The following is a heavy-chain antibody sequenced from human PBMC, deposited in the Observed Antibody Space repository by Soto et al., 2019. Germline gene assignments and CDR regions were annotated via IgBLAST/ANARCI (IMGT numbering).Heavy chain of an antibody. J-gene: IGHJ6*03. CDR2: ISGSGGST. D-gene: IGHD6-19*01. Sequence: EVQLLESGGGLVQPGGSLRLSCAASGFTFSSYAMSWVRQAPGKGLEWVSAISGSGGSTYYADSVKGRFTISRDNTKNTLYLQMKSLRDEDTAIYYCAKFYSSESIYYYYYMDVWGKGTTVTVSS. V-gene: IGHV3-23*01. CDR1: GFTFSSYA. CDR3: AKFYSSESIYYYYYMDV.